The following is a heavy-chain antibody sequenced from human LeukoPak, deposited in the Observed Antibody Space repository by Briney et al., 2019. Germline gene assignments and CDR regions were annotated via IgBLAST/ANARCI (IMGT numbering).Heavy chain of an antibody. CDR3: AKGLRIAAARYYFDD. Sequence: GGSLRLSCAASEFTFSSYAMSWVRQAPGKGLEWVSTISGSGGSTYHADSVKGRFTISRDNSKNTLYLQMNSLRAEDTAVYFCAKGLRIAAARYYFDDWGQGTLVTVSS. CDR2: ISGSGGST. D-gene: IGHD6-13*01. J-gene: IGHJ4*02. V-gene: IGHV3-23*01. CDR1: EFTFSSYA.